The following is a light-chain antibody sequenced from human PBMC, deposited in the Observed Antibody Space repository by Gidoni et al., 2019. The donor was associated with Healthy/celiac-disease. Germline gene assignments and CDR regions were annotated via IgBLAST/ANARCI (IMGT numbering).Light chain of an antibody. V-gene: IGKV3-15*01. CDR1: QSVSRN. CDR2: DAS. CDR3: QQYNSWPPLT. J-gene: IGKJ4*01. Sequence: EIVMTQSPATLSVSPGERATLSCRASQSVSRNLAWYQQKPGQAPRLLIYDASTRASGFPARFSGSGSETEFTLTITSLQSEDFAVYYYQQYNSWPPLTFGGGTKVEIK.